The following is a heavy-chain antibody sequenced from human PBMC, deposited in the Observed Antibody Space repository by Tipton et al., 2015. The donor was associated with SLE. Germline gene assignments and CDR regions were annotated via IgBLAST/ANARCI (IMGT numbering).Heavy chain of an antibody. Sequence: TLSLTCTVSRYSISSGYFWGWIRQPPGKGLEWIGRIYISGSTSFNPSLKSRVTMSVDTSKNQFCLRLTSVTAADTAVYYCARGGAFWSGPTSYYYFFYYMDVWGKGTSVTVSS. V-gene: IGHV4-38-2*02. D-gene: IGHD3-3*01. CDR3: ARGGAFWSGPTSYYYFFYYMDV. CDR2: IYISGST. J-gene: IGHJ6*03. CDR1: RYSISSGYF.